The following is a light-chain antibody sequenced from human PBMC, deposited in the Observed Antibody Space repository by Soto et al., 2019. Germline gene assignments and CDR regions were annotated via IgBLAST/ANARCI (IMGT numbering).Light chain of an antibody. CDR2: DVS. CDR3: SSYTSSSTLLE. CDR1: SSDVGGYNY. V-gene: IGLV2-14*01. J-gene: IGLJ3*02. Sequence: QPVLTQPASVSGSPGQSITISCTGTSSDVGGYNYVSWYQQHPGKAPKLMIYDVSNRPSGVSNRFSGSKSGNTASLTISGLQAGDEADYYCSSYTSSSTLLEFGGGTKLTVL.